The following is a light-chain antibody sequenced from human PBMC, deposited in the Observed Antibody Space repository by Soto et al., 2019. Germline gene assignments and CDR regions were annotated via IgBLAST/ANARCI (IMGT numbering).Light chain of an antibody. Sequence: SYELTQAPSVSAAPGQTAMITCGGNDIGSKSVHWYQQRPGQAPVLVVYDDRDRPSGIPERFSGSNSGSTATLTISRVEAGDEADYYCQVWDRNNNHVLFGGGTNLTVL. V-gene: IGLV3-21*02. CDR2: DDR. CDR3: QVWDRNNNHVL. CDR1: DIGSKS. J-gene: IGLJ2*01.